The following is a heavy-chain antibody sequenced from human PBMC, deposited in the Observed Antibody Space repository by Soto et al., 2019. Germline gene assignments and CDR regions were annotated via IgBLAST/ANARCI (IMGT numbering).Heavy chain of an antibody. J-gene: IGHJ4*02. CDR1: GGSISSGGYY. CDR2: IFDSGTT. CDR3: AREVSWIGGFDY. D-gene: IGHD2-15*01. V-gene: IGHV4-31*03. Sequence: SETLSLTCTVSGGSISSGGYYWSWIRQPPGEGLEWIGYIFDSGTTHYNPSLKGRVTISGDASQSQFSLTIHSVTVADTAVYYCAREVSWIGGFDYWGQGTLVTVSS.